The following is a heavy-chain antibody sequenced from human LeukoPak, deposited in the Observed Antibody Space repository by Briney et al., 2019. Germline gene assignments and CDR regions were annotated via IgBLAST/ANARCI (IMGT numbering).Heavy chain of an antibody. J-gene: IGHJ6*02. Sequence: PGGSLRLSCAASGFSVSSNYMSWVRQAPGKGLEWVSIIYGGGSTYYADSVKGRFTISRDNSKNTLYLQTNSLRAEDTAVYYCAAAEEVSGMDVWGQGTTVTVSS. D-gene: IGHD2-15*01. CDR3: AAAEEVSGMDV. CDR2: IYGGGST. CDR1: GFSVSSNY. V-gene: IGHV3-53*01.